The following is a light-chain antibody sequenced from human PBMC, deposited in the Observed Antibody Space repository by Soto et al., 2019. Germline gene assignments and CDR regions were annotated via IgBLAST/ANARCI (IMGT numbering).Light chain of an antibody. Sequence: EIVLTQSPGTLSLSPGERATLSCRASESVSDNYLAWYQQRSGQAPRLVIYGASSRASAVPDRFSGSGSGADFSLTIRRLEQEDFGVYYCQQYGSSPLTLGGGTKVDSK. CDR3: QQYGSSPLT. CDR2: GAS. J-gene: IGKJ4*01. CDR1: ESVSDNY. V-gene: IGKV3-20*01.